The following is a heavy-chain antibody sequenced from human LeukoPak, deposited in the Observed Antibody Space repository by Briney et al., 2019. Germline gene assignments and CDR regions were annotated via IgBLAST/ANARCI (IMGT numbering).Heavy chain of an antibody. J-gene: IGHJ6*03. CDR1: GFTFSDYY. CDR2: ISSSGSTI. D-gene: IGHD3-3*01. CDR3: ARAGRFTYYYYYYMDV. Sequence: PGGSLRLSCAASGFTFSDYYMSWIRQAPGKGLEWVSYISSSGSTIYYADSVKGRFTISRDNAKNSLYLQMNSLRAEDTAVYYCARAGRFTYYYYYYMDVWGKGTTVTVSS. V-gene: IGHV3-11*01.